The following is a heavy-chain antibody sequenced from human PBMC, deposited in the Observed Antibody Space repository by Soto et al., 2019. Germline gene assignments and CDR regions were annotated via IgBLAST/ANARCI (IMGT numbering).Heavy chain of an antibody. D-gene: IGHD5-12*01. V-gene: IGHV3-30-3*01. J-gene: IGHJ4*02. CDR1: GFTFSSYA. CDR2: ISYDGSNK. CDR3: ARSGYLPFDY. Sequence: QVQLVESGGGVVQPGRSLRLSCAASGFTFSSYAMNWVRQAPGKGLEWVAVISYDGSNKYYADSVKGRFTISRDNSKNTLYLQMNSLRAEDTAVYYCARSGYLPFDYWGQGTLVNVSS.